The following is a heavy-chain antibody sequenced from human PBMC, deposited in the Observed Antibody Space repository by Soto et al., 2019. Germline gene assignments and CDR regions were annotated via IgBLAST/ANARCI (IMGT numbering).Heavy chain of an antibody. V-gene: IGHV4-4*02. J-gene: IGHJ5*02. CDR3: ARRKLEMMYVGWFDP. Sequence: QVQLQESGPGLVKPSETLSLTCAVSGDSISSRNWWSWVRQTPGKGLEYIGEIHHSGSTNYNPSLKSRVTMSVHKSKNQFSLNLNSVTAADTAIYYCARRKLEMMYVGWFDPWGQGTLVTVSS. CDR1: GDSISSRNW. CDR2: IHHSGST. D-gene: IGHD2-8*01.